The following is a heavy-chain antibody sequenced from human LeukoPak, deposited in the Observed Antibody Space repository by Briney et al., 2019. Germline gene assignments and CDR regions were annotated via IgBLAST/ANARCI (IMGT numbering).Heavy chain of an antibody. Sequence: GGSLRLSCAAYGLTVSSEYLAWVRQAPGEGLEWVSAISGSGGRTYYADSVKGRFTISRDNSMDTLYLQMNSLRADDTAVYYCAKGARWELPLDYWGQGTLVTVSS. V-gene: IGHV3-23*01. CDR3: AKGARWELPLDY. J-gene: IGHJ4*02. D-gene: IGHD1-26*01. CDR2: ISGSGGRT. CDR1: GLTVSSEY.